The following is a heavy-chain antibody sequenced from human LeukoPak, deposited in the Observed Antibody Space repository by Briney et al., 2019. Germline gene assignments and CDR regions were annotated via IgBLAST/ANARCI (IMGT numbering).Heavy chain of an antibody. D-gene: IGHD6-13*01. CDR2: IYWDDDK. CDR1: GFSLSTSGVG. V-gene: IGHV2-5*02. J-gene: IGHJ1*01. CDR3: AHSSRSYSSSWKYFQH. Sequence: SGPTLVNPTQTLTLTCTFSGFSLSTSGVGVGWIRQPPGKALEWLALIYWDDDKRYSPSLKSRLTITKDTSKNQVVLTMTNMVPVDTATYYCAHSSRSYSSSWKYFQHWGQGTLVTVSS.